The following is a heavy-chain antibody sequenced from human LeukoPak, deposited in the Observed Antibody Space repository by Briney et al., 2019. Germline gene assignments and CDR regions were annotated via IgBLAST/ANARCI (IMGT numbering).Heavy chain of an antibody. CDR1: GFSFSTSS. CDR3: TREGGSTDAGF. D-gene: IGHD3-16*01. Sequence: GGSLRLSCEASGFSFSTSSMNWVRQAPGKGLEWVSSIFGDGPGLYYAESVKGRFTISRDNGKNSVYLEMNSLRDDDTAVYYCTREGGSTDAGFWGQGTPVTVSS. CDR2: IFGDGPGL. J-gene: IGHJ4*02. V-gene: IGHV3-21*06.